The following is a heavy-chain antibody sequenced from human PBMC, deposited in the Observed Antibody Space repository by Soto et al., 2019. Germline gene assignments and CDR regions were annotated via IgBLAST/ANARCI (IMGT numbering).Heavy chain of an antibody. CDR1: GGTFSSYA. J-gene: IGHJ3*02. V-gene: IGHV1-69*13. CDR2: IIPIFGTA. D-gene: IGHD4-17*01. Sequence: ASVKVSCKASGGTFSSYAISWVRQAPGQGLEWMGGIIPIFGTANYAQKFQGRVTITADESTSTAYMELSSLRSEDTAVYYCARDGSRSTVTTRAFDIWGQGTMVTVSS. CDR3: ARDGSRSTVTTRAFDI.